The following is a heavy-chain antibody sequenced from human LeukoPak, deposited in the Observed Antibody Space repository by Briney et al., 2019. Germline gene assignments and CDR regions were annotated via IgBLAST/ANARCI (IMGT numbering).Heavy chain of an antibody. D-gene: IGHD1-26*01. CDR2: IYSGGST. Sequence: QSGGALRLSYAASGFTVSSNYMSWVRQAPGEGLEWGTIIYSGGSTFYADSVKGRFTIPRDNSKNTLYLQMNSLRAEDTAVYYCARGGSYLSAFDIWGQGTMVTVSS. CDR3: ARGGSYLSAFDI. V-gene: IGHV3-53*01. CDR1: GFTVSSNY. J-gene: IGHJ3*02.